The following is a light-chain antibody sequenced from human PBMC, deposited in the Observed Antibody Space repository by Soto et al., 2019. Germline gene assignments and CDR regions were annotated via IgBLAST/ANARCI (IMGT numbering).Light chain of an antibody. J-gene: IGLJ2*01. CDR2: DNT. CDR3: QSYDSSLRGVV. CDR1: GSTIGAGYD. V-gene: IGLV1-40*01. Sequence: QSVLTQPPSVSGAPGQRVTISCTGSGSTIGAGYDVHWYQQLPGTAPRLLIYDNTNRPSGVPDRFSGSKSGTSASLAISGLQDEDEADYYCQSYDSSLRGVVFGGGTKQTVL.